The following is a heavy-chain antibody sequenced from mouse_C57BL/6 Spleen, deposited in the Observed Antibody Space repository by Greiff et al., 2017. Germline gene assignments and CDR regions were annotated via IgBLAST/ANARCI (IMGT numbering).Heavy chain of an antibody. CDR1: GYTFTSYD. CDR2: IYPRDGST. CDR3: ARLQEAFAY. V-gene: IGHV1-85*01. J-gene: IGHJ3*01. Sequence: QVQLKESGPELVKPGASVKLSCKASGYTFTSYDINWVKQRPGPGLEWIGWIYPRDGSTKYNEKVKGKATLTVDTSSSTAYMELHSLTSEDSAVYFCARLQEAFAYWGQGTLVTVSA.